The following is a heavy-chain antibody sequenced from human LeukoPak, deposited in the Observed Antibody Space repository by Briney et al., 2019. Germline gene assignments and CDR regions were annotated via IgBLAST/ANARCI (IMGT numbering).Heavy chain of an antibody. CDR1: GGSFSGYY. J-gene: IGHJ4*02. Sequence: PSETLSLTCAVYGGSFSGYYWSWIRQPPGKGLEWIGEINHSGSTNYNPSLKSRVTISVDTSKNQFSLKLSSVTAADTAVYYCARGLRDKWLCRVDYWGQGTLVTVSS. CDR2: INHSGST. D-gene: IGHD6-19*01. CDR3: ARGLRDKWLCRVDY. V-gene: IGHV4-34*01.